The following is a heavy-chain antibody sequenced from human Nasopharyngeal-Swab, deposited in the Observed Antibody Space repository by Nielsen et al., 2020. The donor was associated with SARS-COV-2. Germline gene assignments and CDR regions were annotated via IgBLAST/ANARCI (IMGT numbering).Heavy chain of an antibody. D-gene: IGHD2-15*01. Sequence: SETLSLTCAVYGGSFSGFYWNWIRQSPGKGLEWIGEVNHSGSTTYNPSLTSRVPISVETSKNQFSLTLTSVTAADTAVYYCARGGLDIAVVRGDYSWFDTWGQGILVTVSS. CDR1: GGSFSGFY. CDR2: VNHSGST. J-gene: IGHJ5*02. V-gene: IGHV4-34*01. CDR3: ARGGLDIAVVRGDYSWFDT.